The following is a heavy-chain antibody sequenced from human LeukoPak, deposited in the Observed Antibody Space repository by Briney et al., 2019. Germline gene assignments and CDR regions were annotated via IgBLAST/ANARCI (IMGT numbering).Heavy chain of an antibody. Sequence: ASVKVSCKASGYTFTSYDINWVRQATGQGLEWMGWMNPNSGNTGYAQKFQGRVTVTRNTSISTAYMELSSLRSEDTAVYYCATEANGWFGELFVYWGQGTLVTVSS. CDR3: ATEANGWFGELFVY. CDR2: MNPNSGNT. D-gene: IGHD3-10*01. CDR1: GYTFTSYD. V-gene: IGHV1-8*03. J-gene: IGHJ4*02.